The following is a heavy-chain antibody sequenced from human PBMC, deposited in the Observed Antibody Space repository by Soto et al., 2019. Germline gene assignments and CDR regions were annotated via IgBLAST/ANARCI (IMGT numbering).Heavy chain of an antibody. J-gene: IGHJ3*02. CDR3: ARSHGSSGNGAFDI. CDR1: GFTVSSKY. CDR2: ISTSGRYI. D-gene: IGHD6-13*01. Sequence: GGSLRLSCAASGFTVSSKYMNWVRQAPGKGLEWVSSISTSGRYISYADSVKGRFTISRDNAKDSLDLQMNSLRAEDTAVYYCARSHGSSGNGAFDIWGQGTLVTVSS. V-gene: IGHV3-21*01.